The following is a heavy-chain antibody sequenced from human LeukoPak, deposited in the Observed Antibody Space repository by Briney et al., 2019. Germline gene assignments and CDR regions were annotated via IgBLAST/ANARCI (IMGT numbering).Heavy chain of an antibody. V-gene: IGHV3-48*01. CDR3: ARGYSRAAFDI. Sequence: GGSLRLSCAASGFTFSDYSMNWVRQAPGKGLEDLSYINSDGKTTWYADSVKGRFTVSRDNAKNSLLLQMNSLRAEDTALYYCARGYSRAAFDIWGQGTMVTVSS. CDR2: INSDGKTT. CDR1: GFTFSDYS. J-gene: IGHJ3*02. D-gene: IGHD2-15*01.